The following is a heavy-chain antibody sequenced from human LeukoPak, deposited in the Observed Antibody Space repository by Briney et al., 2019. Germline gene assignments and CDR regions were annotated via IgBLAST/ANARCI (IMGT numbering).Heavy chain of an antibody. CDR2: IYSGGSA. V-gene: IGHV3-66*01. Sequence: GSLRLSCAASGFNVSNNYMSWVRQAPGTGLEWVSVIYSGGSAYYADSVKSRFTISRDNSKDTLELQMDSLRAEDTAVYYCARDRSTYWLDTWGQGTVVSVS. CDR1: GFNVSNNY. J-gene: IGHJ5*02. D-gene: IGHD2-2*01. CDR3: ARDRSTYWLDT.